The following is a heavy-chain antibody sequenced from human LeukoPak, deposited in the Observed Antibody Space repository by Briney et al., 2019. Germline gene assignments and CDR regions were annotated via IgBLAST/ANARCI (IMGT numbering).Heavy chain of an antibody. CDR3: ARARQYYDFWSGQTGVFDY. Sequence: PSETLSLTCAVYGGSFSGYYWSWIRQPPGKGLEWIGEINHSGSTNYNPSLKSRVTISVDTSKNQFSLKLSSVTAAGTAVYYCARARQYYDFWSGQTGVFDYWGQGTLVTVSS. D-gene: IGHD3-3*01. J-gene: IGHJ4*02. CDR2: INHSGST. CDR1: GGSFSGYY. V-gene: IGHV4-34*01.